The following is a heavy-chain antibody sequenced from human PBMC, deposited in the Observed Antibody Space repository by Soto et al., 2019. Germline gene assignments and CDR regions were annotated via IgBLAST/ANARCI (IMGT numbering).Heavy chain of an antibody. CDR3: ARGESITIFGVVIPNWFDP. CDR1: GGIFSSYT. D-gene: IGHD3-3*01. J-gene: IGHJ5*02. CDR2: IIPILGIA. V-gene: IGHV1-69*02. Sequence: ASVKVSCKASGGIFSSYTISWVRRAPGQGLDWMGRIIPILGIANYAQKFQGRVTITADKSTSTAYMELSSLRSEDTAVYYCARGESITIFGVVIPNWFDPWGQGTLVTVSS.